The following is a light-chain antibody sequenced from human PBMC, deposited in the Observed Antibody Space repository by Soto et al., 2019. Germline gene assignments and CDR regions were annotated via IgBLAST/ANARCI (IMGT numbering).Light chain of an antibody. CDR1: QTVSNNY. CDR2: GAS. V-gene: IGKV3-20*01. CDR3: HHYGSSPPYT. J-gene: IGKJ2*01. Sequence: EIVLTQSPDTLSLSPGERATVSCRASQTVSNNYLAWYQQKPGQAPRLLLYGASTRPTGIPDRFSGSGSGTDFTLTISRLEPEDFVVYYCHHYGSSPPYTFGQGTKLDIK.